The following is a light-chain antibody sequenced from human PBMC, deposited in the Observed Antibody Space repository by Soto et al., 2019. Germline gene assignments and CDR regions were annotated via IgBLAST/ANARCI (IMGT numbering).Light chain of an antibody. J-gene: IGLJ2*01. Sequence: QSVLTQPPSASGTPGQKVFISCSGSSSNIGGTNYAYWYQQLPGAAPKLLMHSNNLRPSGVPERISGSKSGTSASLAISGLRSEDEAVYSCASWDDRLGAGIFGGGTKVTVL. CDR2: SNN. CDR3: ASWDDRLGAGI. CDR1: SSNIGGTNY. V-gene: IGLV1-47*02.